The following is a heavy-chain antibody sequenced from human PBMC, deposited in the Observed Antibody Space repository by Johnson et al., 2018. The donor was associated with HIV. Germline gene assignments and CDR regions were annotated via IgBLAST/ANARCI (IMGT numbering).Heavy chain of an antibody. CDR2: IGTAGDT. J-gene: IGHJ3*02. D-gene: IGHD1-20*01. CDR3: ASSITGAHRGAFDI. CDR1: GFTFSSYD. Sequence: EQLVESGGGLVQPGGSLRLSCVASGFTFSSYDMHWVRQATGKGLEWVSAIGTAGDTYYPGSVKGRFTISRENAKNSLYLQMNSLRAGDTAVYYCASSITGAHRGAFDIWGQGTMVTVSS. V-gene: IGHV3-13*01.